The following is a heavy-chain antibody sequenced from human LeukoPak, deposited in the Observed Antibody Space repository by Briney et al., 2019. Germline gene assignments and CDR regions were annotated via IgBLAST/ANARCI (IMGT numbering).Heavy chain of an antibody. CDR3: AKGGTAMVFDY. D-gene: IGHD5-18*01. J-gene: IGHJ4*02. V-gene: IGHV3-30*18. CDR1: GFTSSSYG. CDR2: ISYDGSNK. Sequence: GGSLRLSCAASGFTSSSYGMHWVRQAPGKGLEWVAVISYDGSNKYYADSVKGRFTISRDNSKNTLYLQMNSLRAEDTAVYYCAKGGTAMVFDYWGQGTLVTVSS.